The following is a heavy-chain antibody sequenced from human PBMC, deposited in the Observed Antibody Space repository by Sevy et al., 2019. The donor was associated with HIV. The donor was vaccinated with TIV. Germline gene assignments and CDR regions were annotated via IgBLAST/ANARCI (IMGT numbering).Heavy chain of an antibody. D-gene: IGHD2-21*02. V-gene: IGHV3-73*01. J-gene: IGHJ4*02. CDR2: IRSKANNYAA. CDR3: IAGDLGRFDF. Sequence: GGSLRLSCAASGSNFSGAAMFWVRQAPGKGLEWVGRIRSKANNYAAVYGASVRGRFIISRDDSKNTTYLQMLSLKSEDTALYWCIAGDLGRFDFWGRGSLVTVSS. CDR1: GSNFSGAA.